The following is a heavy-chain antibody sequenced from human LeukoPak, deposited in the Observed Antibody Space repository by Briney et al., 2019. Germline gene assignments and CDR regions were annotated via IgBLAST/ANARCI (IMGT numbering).Heavy chain of an antibody. Sequence: ASVKVSCKVSGYSLTELSMHWVRQAPGKGLEWMGGFDPADDKTIFAQKFQGRVTLTEDTSTDTAYMELSSLRSEDTAVYYCATYDSSGYPDYWGQGTQVTVSS. V-gene: IGHV1-24*01. CDR3: ATYDSSGYPDY. CDR1: GYSLTELS. J-gene: IGHJ4*02. CDR2: FDPADDKT. D-gene: IGHD3-22*01.